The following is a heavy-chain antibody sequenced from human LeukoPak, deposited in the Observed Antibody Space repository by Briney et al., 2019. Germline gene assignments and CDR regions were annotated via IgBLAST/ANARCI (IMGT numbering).Heavy chain of an antibody. CDR3: ARRGGTAAGNYFDY. J-gene: IGHJ4*02. Sequence: PSETLSLTCTVSGGSISSSSYYWGWIRQPPGKGLEWIGNIYYSGSTHYNPFLKSRVTTSIDTSKNQFSLEVSSVTAADTAVYFCARRGGTAAGNYFDYWGQGILVTVSS. CDR1: GGSISSSSYY. V-gene: IGHV4-39*01. D-gene: IGHD6-13*01. CDR2: IYYSGST.